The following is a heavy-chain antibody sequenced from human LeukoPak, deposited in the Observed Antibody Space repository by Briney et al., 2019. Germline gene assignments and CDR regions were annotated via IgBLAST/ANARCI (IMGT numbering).Heavy chain of an antibody. CDR1: GGSIRSGDSY. D-gene: IGHD1-1*01. V-gene: IGHV4-30-4*01. CDR2: IYFTGST. J-gene: IGHJ4*02. CDR3: ARGKHQLALFDY. Sequence: KASETLSLTCTVSGGSIRSGDSYWGWIRQPPGKGLEWVGHIYFTGSTYYNPSLKNRVIISVDTSANQFSLRLDSVTAADTAVYYCARGKHQLALFDYWGQGTLVTVSS.